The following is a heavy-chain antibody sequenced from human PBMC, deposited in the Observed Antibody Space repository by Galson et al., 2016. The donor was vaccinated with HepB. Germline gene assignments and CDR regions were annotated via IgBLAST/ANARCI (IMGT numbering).Heavy chain of an antibody. CDR3: SRSIVVPASLSITTSLSDS. D-gene: IGHD1-26*01. Sequence: SVKVSCKASGYVFINYGINWLRQAPGQGLEWMGWISPYNGDTKYSKKFQDRVTMTRDTSTRTVYMDLKRLTFDDTATYFCSRSIVVPASLSITTSLSDSWGQGTQVTVSA. J-gene: IGHJ5*01. CDR2: ISPYNGDT. V-gene: IGHV1-18*01. CDR1: GYVFINYG.